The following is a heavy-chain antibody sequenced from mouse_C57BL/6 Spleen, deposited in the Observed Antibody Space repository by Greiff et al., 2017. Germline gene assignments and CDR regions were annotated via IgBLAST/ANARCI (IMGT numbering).Heavy chain of an antibody. CDR2: ISSGSSTI. V-gene: IGHV5-17*01. J-gene: IGHJ2*01. Sequence: EVHLVESGGGLVKPGGSLKLSCAASGFTFSDYGMPWVRQAPEKGLEWVAYISSGSSTIYYADTVKGRFTISRDNAKNTLFLQMTSLRSEDTAMYYCARSGTSVRYYFDYWGQGTTLTVSS. D-gene: IGHD4-1*01. CDR1: GFTFSDYG. CDR3: ARSGTSVRYYFDY.